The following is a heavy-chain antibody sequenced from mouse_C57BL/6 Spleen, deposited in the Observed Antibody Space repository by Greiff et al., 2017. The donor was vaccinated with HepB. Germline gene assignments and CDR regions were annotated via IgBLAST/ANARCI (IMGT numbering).Heavy chain of an antibody. CDR1: GFNIKDDY. J-gene: IGHJ3*01. Sequence: EVQLQQSGAELVRPGASVKLSCTASGFNIKDDYMHWVKQRPEQGLEWIGWIDPENGDTEYASKFQGKATKTADTSSNTAYLQLSSLTSESTAVYYFTTHGTGTWFAYWCQGTLVTVSA. CDR2: IDPENGDT. D-gene: IGHD4-1*01. V-gene: IGHV14-4*01. CDR3: TTHGTGTWFAY.